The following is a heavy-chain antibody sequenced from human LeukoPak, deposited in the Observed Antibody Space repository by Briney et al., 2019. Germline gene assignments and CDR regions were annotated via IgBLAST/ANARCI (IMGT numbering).Heavy chain of an antibody. CDR1: GFTFSREW. CDR3: ARAGGYSYGCSAFDI. V-gene: IGHV3-74*01. Sequence: GGSLRLSCAASGFTFSREWMHWVRQAPGAGLVWVSHINTDGSSTTYADSVKGRFTISRDNANNTLYLQMNSLRADDTAVYYCARAGGYSYGCSAFDIRGQGTTVTVSS. CDR2: INTDGSST. D-gene: IGHD5-18*01. J-gene: IGHJ3*02.